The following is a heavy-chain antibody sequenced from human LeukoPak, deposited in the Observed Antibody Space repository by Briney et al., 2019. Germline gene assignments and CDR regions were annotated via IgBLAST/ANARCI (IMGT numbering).Heavy chain of an antibody. CDR2: IYSGGRT. V-gene: IGHV3-66*01. CDR3: ARGIVAAGSVDY. D-gene: IGHD6-25*01. Sequence: PGGSLRLSCIASGFTVSSNYMSWVRQAPGKGLEWVSVIYSGGRTYYADSVKGRFTISRDNSKNSLYLQMNSLRVEDTAVYYCARGIVAAGSVDYWGQGTLVTVSS. CDR1: GFTVSSNY. J-gene: IGHJ4*02.